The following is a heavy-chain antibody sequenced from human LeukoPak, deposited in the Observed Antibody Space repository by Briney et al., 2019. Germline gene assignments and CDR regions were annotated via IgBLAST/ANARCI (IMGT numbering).Heavy chain of an antibody. J-gene: IGHJ6*02. D-gene: IGHD2-15*01. CDR1: GFTFSSYA. CDR2: ISGSGGST. V-gene: IGHV3-23*01. CDR3: AEGYLYYSYYGMDV. Sequence: PGGSLRLSCAASGFTFSSYAMSWARQAPGKGLEWVSGISGSGGSTYYADSVKGRFTISRDNSKNTLYLQMNSLRAEDTAVYYCAEGYLYYSYYGMDVWGQGTTVTVSS.